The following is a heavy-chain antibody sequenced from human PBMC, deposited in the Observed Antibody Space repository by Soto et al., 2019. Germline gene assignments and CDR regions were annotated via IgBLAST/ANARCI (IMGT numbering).Heavy chain of an antibody. D-gene: IGHD3-22*01. CDR1: GGSISSGDYY. CDR2: IYYSGST. V-gene: IGHV4-30-4*01. CDR3: AREGYYYDSSGFPTCYFDY. J-gene: IGHJ4*02. Sequence: PSETLSLTCTVSGGSISSGDYYWSWIRQPPGKGLEWIGYIYYSGSTYYNPSLKSRVTISVDTSKNQFSLKLSSVTAADTAVYYCAREGYYYDSSGFPTCYFDYWAQATLVPVSS.